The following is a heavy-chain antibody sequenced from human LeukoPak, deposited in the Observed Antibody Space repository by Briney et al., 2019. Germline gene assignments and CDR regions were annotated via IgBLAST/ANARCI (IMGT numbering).Heavy chain of an antibody. D-gene: IGHD6-13*01. CDR3: ARDVAAAVNWFDP. CDR2: INPNSGGT. V-gene: IGHV1-2*02. Sequence: ASVKVSCKASGYTFTGYYMHWVRQAPGQGLEWMGWINPNSGGTNYAQKFQGGVTMTRDTSISTAYMELSRLRSDDTAVYYCARDVAAAVNWFDPWGQGTLVTVSS. J-gene: IGHJ5*02. CDR1: GYTFTGYY.